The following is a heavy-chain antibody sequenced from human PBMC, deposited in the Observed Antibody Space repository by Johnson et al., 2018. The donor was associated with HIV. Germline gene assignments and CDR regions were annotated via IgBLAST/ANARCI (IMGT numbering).Heavy chain of an antibody. CDR2: ISYDGSNK. D-gene: IGHD4-17*01. Sequence: QMMLVESGGGVVQPGRSLRLSCAASGFTFSSYGMHWVRQAPGKGLEWVAVISYDGSNKYYADSVKGRFTISRDNSKNTLYLQMNSLRAEDTAVYYCARGGDYDEGAFDIWGQGTMVTVSS. CDR3: ARGGDYDEGAFDI. CDR1: GFTFSSYG. J-gene: IGHJ3*02. V-gene: IGHV3-30*03.